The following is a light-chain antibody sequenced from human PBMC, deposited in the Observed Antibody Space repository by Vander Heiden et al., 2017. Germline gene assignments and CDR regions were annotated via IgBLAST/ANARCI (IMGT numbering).Light chain of an antibody. CDR1: QSISSY. Sequence: DIQMTKSPSSLSASVGDRVTITCRASQSISSYLNWYQQKPGKAPKLLIYAASSLQSGVPSRFSGSGSGTDFTLTISSLQPEDFATYYCQQSYSTPPVTFGQGTKVEIK. J-gene: IGKJ1*01. V-gene: IGKV1-39*01. CDR3: QQSYSTPPVT. CDR2: AAS.